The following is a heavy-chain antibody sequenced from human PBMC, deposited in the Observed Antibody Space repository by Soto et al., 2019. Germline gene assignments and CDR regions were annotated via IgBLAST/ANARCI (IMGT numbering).Heavy chain of an antibody. D-gene: IGHD2-15*01. Sequence: GGSLRLSCAASGFTFSSYAMHWVRQAPGKGLEWVAVISYDGSNKYYADSVKGRFTISRDNSKNTLYLQMNSLRAEDTAVYYCAREGSGGLFDYWGQGTLVTVSS. CDR2: ISYDGSNK. CDR1: GFTFSSYA. CDR3: AREGSGGLFDY. V-gene: IGHV3-30-3*01. J-gene: IGHJ4*02.